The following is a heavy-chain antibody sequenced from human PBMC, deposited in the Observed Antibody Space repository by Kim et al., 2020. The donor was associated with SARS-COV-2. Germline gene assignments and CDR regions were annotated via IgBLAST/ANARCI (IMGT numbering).Heavy chain of an antibody. D-gene: IGHD1-26*01. CDR2: IVVGSGNT. CDR3: AAEGGATNYYYYYYGMDV. V-gene: IGHV1-58*01. Sequence: SVKVSCKASGFTFTSSAVQWVRQARGQRLEWIGWIVVGSGNTNYAQKFQERVTITRDMSTSTAYMELSSLRSEDTAVYYCAAEGGATNYYYYYYGMDVWGQGTTVTVSS. J-gene: IGHJ6*02. CDR1: GFTFTSSA.